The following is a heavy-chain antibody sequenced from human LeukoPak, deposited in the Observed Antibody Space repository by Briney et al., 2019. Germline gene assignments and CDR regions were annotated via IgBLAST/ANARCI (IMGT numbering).Heavy chain of an antibody. Sequence: GGSLRLSCAASGFTFSNAWMTWVRQAPGKGLEWVGRIKSKTAGGTIDYAAPVKGRFTISRDDSKNTLYLQMNSLKTEDTAVYYCTTGESMVGSTIHIRWADWGQGTLVTVS. CDR1: GFTFSNAW. CDR3: TTGESMVGSTIHIRWAD. V-gene: IGHV3-15*01. CDR2: IKSKTAGGTI. J-gene: IGHJ4*02. D-gene: IGHD1-26*01.